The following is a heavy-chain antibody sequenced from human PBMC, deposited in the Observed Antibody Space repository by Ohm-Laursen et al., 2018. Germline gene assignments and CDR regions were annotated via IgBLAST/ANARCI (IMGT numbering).Heavy chain of an antibody. V-gene: IGHV4-4*07. CDR1: GGSIRTYY. CDR2: VHSSGST. D-gene: IGHD3-10*01. Sequence: SDTLSLTCTVSGGSIRTYYWNCIRQPAGKGLEWIGRVHSSGSTNYNPSLKSRVTMSVDTSKNQFSLKLSSVTAADTAAYYCARDSGEGKQHGYWGQGNLVTVSS. J-gene: IGHJ4*02. CDR3: ARDSGEGKQHGY.